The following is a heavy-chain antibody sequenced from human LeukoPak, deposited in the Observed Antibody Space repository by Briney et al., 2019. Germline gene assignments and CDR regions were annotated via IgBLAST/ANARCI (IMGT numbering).Heavy chain of an antibody. J-gene: IGHJ4*02. CDR2: ISSSSSTI. Sequence: PGGSLRLSCAASGFTFSSYSMNWVRQAPGKGLEWVSYISSSSSTIYYADSVKGRFTISRDNAKNSLYLQMNSLRAEDTAVYYCARDRLWFGELSYFDYWGQGTLVTVSS. CDR1: GFTFSSYS. V-gene: IGHV3-48*01. D-gene: IGHD3-10*01. CDR3: ARDRLWFGELSYFDY.